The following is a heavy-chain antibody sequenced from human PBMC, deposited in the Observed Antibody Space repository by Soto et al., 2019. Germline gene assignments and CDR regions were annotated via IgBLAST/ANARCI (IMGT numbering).Heavy chain of an antibody. CDR3: ARGVTTVTTFDY. Sequence: SETLSLTCAVYGGSFSGYYWSWIRQPPGKGLEWIGYIYHSGSTYYNPSLKSRVTISVDRSKNQFSLKLSSVTAADTAVYYCARGVTTVTTFDYWGQGTLVTVSS. CDR1: GGSFSGYY. V-gene: IGHV4-34*01. CDR2: IYHSGST. D-gene: IGHD4-17*01. J-gene: IGHJ4*02.